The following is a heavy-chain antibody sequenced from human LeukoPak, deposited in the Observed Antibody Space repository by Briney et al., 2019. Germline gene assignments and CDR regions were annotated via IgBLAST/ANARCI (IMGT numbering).Heavy chain of an antibody. J-gene: IGHJ4*02. Sequence: AASVKVSCKASGYTFANYYMHWVRQAPGQGLEWMGIINPSGSSTSYAQKFQGRVTMTRDTSTSTVYMELSSLRSEDTAVYYCAREDGSDYYDSSALNSWGQGTLVTVSS. CDR3: AREDGSDYYDSSALNS. V-gene: IGHV1-46*01. D-gene: IGHD3-22*01. CDR1: GYTFANYY. CDR2: INPSGSST.